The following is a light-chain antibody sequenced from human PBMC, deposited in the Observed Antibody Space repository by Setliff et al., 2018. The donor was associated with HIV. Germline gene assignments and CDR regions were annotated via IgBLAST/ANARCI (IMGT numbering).Light chain of an antibody. CDR3: QQYGSSPGT. J-gene: IGKJ2*01. CDR2: GAS. Sequence: EIVLTQSPGTLSLSPGERATLSCRASQSVSSSYLAWFQQKPGQAPRLLIFGASNRDTGIPDRFSGSGSGTDFTLTISRLEPEDFAVYYCQQYGSSPGTFGQGTKVDIK. V-gene: IGKV3-20*01. CDR1: QSVSSSY.